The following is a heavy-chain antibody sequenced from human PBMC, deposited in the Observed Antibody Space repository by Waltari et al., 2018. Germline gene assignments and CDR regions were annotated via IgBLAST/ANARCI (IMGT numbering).Heavy chain of an antibody. CDR1: GYSFTSHY. D-gene: IGHD2-2*02. CDR2: INPSTGST. Sequence: QVQLVQSGAEVKKPGASVKVSCKASGYSFTSHYMHWVRQSPGQGLEWMGIINPSTGSTSYAQKCQGRVTMTRDTSTTTVYMELSSLRYEDTALYYCARGYCSNTSCYNLYYYYYMDVWGKGTTVTVSS. J-gene: IGHJ6*03. V-gene: IGHV1-46*03. CDR3: ARGYCSNTSCYNLYYYYYMDV.